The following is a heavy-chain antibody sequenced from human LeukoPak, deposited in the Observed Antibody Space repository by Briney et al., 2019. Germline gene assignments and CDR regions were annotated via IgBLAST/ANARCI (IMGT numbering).Heavy chain of an antibody. CDR3: ARGYCSSTSCYRLVYYYYGMDV. D-gene: IGHD2-2*01. J-gene: IGHJ6*02. CDR1: GGTFSSYA. CDR2: IIPIFGTV. Sequence: SVKVSCKASGGTFSSYAISWVRQAPGQGLEWMGGIIPIFGTVNYAQKFQGRVTITADESTSTAYMELSSLRSEDTAVYYCARGYCSSTSCYRLVYYYYGMDVWGQGTTVTVSS. V-gene: IGHV1-69*01.